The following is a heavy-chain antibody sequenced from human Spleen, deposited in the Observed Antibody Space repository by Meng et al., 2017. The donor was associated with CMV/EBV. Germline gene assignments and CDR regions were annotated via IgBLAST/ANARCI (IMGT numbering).Heavy chain of an antibody. CDR1: GFTFGSYW. CDR3: ARRWLQSGGAFDI. CDR2: INQEGSEK. D-gene: IGHD5-24*01. Sequence: LSLTCAASGFTFGSYWMTWVRQAPGKGLEWVANINQEGSEKYYVDSVKGRYTISRDNAKNSLYLQMNSLRVEDTALYYCARRWLQSGGAFDIWGQGTMVTVSS. J-gene: IGHJ3*02. V-gene: IGHV3-7*03.